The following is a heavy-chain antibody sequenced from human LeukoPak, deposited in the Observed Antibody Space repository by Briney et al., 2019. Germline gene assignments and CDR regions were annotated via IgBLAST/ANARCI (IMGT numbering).Heavy chain of an antibody. CDR2: IYSGGST. CDR3: DRGKHNNIVRGLILRRERRYYFAL. Sequence: PWGSLRLSCAASGVTVTANYMSWVRQAPGKGLEWVSVIYSGGSTYYADSVKSRVTISVDKSKSTLYIQMNSLRAEGTAVYYCDRGKHNNIVRGLILRRERRYYFALGGQRPLVTVP. D-gene: IGHD3-10*01. V-gene: IGHV3-53*01. J-gene: IGHJ4*02. CDR1: GVTVTANY.